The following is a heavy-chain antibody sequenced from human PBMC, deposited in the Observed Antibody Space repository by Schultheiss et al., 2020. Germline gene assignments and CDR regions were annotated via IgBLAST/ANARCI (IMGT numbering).Heavy chain of an antibody. CDR3: ARVARALRGVTTLSGFDY. CDR1: GGSFSGYY. J-gene: IGHJ4*02. D-gene: IGHD3-10*01. Sequence: SETLSLTCAVYGGSFSGYYWSWIRQPPGKGLEWIGRIYTSGSTNYNPSLKSRVTMSVDKSKNQFSLKLSSVTAADTAVYYCARVARALRGVTTLSGFDYWGQGTLVTVSS. CDR2: IYTSGST. V-gene: IGHV4-59*10.